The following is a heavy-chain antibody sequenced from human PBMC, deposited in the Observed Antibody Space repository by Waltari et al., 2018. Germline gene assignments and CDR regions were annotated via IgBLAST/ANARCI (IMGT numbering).Heavy chain of an antibody. Sequence: QVQLQESGPGMLRPSETLSLTCTVSGDSIKTDTYYCGWIRQSPGKGLECLGTIISSGTTYVPASLEPRVTISVDTFNNRFSLNLRSATAADTAVYFCARLVWFGAWIDNWGQGSLVTVSS. V-gene: IGHV4-39*01. D-gene: IGHD3-10*01. CDR1: GDSIKTDTYY. CDR2: IISSGTT. J-gene: IGHJ4*02. CDR3: ARLVWFGAWIDN.